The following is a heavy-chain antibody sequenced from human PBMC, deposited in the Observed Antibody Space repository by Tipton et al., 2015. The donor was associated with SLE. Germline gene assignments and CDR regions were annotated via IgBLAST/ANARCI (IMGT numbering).Heavy chain of an antibody. Sequence: GSLRLSCASSGFTFSNYWMHWVRQAPGKGLVWVSRTKSDGSSTDYADSVKGRFTISRDNAKNTLYLQMNSLRAEDTALYYCSRGPWGQPEYWGQGTLVTVSS. CDR2: TKSDGSST. D-gene: IGHD7-27*01. V-gene: IGHV3-74*01. CDR1: GFTFSNYW. J-gene: IGHJ4*02. CDR3: SRGPWGQPEY.